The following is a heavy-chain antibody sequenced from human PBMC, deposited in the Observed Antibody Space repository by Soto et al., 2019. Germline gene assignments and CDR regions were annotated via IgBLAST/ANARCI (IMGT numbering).Heavy chain of an antibody. V-gene: IGHV4-59*01. CDR2: IYYSGST. J-gene: IGHJ5*02. CDR1: GGSISSYY. Sequence: SETLSLTCTVSGGSISSYYWSWIRQPPGKGLEWIGYIYYSGSTNYNPSLKSRVTISVDTSKNQFSLKLSSVTAADTAVYYCARNVDGGHWFDPWGQGTLVTVSS. D-gene: IGHD2-15*01. CDR3: ARNVDGGHWFDP.